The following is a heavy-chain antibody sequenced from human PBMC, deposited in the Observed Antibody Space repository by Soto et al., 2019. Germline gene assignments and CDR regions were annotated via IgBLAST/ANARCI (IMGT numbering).Heavy chain of an antibody. V-gene: IGHV4-34*01. CDR1: GGSLSSYY. CDR2: IYHSGTT. CDR3: ARSERTLSYYYGMDV. Sequence: SETLSLTCTVYGGSLSSYYWNWIRQPPGKGLEWIGEIYHSGTTNYNPSLKSRVTISADTSKNQFSLKLTSVTAADTAVYYCARSERTLSYYYGMDVWGQGNTVTVSS. J-gene: IGHJ6*02.